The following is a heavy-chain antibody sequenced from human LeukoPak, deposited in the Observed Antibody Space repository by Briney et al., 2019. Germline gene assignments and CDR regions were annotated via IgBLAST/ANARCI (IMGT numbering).Heavy chain of an antibody. J-gene: IGHJ5*02. CDR1: GGTFSSYA. Sequence: GASVMVSCKASGGTFSSYAISWVRQAPGQGLEWMGRIIPILGIANYAQKFQGRVTITADKSTSTAYMELSSLRSEDTAVYYCARAGSGSYXXXFDPWGQGTLVTVSS. CDR2: IIPILGIA. V-gene: IGHV1-69*04. D-gene: IGHD1-26*01. CDR3: ARAGSGSYXXXFDP.